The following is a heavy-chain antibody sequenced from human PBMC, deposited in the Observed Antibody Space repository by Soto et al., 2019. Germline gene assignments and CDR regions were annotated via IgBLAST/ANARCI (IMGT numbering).Heavy chain of an antibody. J-gene: IGHJ4*02. D-gene: IGHD2-15*01. CDR1: GGSFSGYY. Sequence: QVQLQQWGAGLLKPSETLSLTCAVYGGSFSGYYWSWIRQPPGKGLEWMGEINHSGSTNYNPSLKSRVTISVDTSKNQFSLKLSSVTAADTAVYYCARAPIVVVVAATGGIFDYWGQGTLVTVSS. V-gene: IGHV4-34*01. CDR3: ARAPIVVVVAATGGIFDY. CDR2: INHSGST.